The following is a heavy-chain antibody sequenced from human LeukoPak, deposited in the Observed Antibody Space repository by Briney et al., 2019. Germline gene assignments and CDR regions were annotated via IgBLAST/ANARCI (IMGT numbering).Heavy chain of an antibody. CDR1: GSAFSVEA. CDR3: AKDPGTIAARPVFGH. V-gene: IGHV3-23*01. CDR2: ISGSGGST. D-gene: IGHD6-6*01. J-gene: IGHJ4*02. Sequence: GRSLRLSCSAPGSAFSVEAMSSLRQPPGKGVEWDSGISGSGGSTYYADYVKGRFTISRDNSKNTLYLQMNSLRAEDTAVYYCAKDPGTIAARPVFGHWGQGTLVSVSS.